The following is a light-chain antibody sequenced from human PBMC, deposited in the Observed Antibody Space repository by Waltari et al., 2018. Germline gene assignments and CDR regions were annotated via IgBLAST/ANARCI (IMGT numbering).Light chain of an antibody. CDR3: QQYNTFSS. CDR2: KAS. J-gene: IGKJ2*01. Sequence: DIQMTQSPSTVSASVGDRVTIPCRASQTVGDWLAWYQQKPGKAPKLLIYKASTLQNGVPSRFSGSGSGSEFTLTISSLQPDEVAIYYCQQYNTFSSFGQGTRLEL. V-gene: IGKV1-5*03. CDR1: QTVGDW.